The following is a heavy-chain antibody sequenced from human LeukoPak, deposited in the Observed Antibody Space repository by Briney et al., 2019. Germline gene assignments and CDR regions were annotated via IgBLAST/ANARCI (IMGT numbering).Heavy chain of an antibody. V-gene: IGHV4-61*02. J-gene: IGHJ4*02. CDR3: ASLDFGLLNLPEDY. D-gene: IGHD2-2*03. CDR2: IYTSGST. Sequence: PSETLSLTCTVSGGSISSGSYYWSWIRQPAGKGLEWIGRIYTSGSTNYNPSLKSRVTISVDTSKNQFSLKLSSVTAADTAVYYCASLDFGLLNLPEDYWGQGTLVTVSS. CDR1: GGSISSGSYY.